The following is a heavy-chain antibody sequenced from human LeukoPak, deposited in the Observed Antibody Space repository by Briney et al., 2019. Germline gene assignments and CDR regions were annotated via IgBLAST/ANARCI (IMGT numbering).Heavy chain of an antibody. Sequence: NPSETLSLTCTVSGYSISSGYYWGWIRQPPGKGLEWIGSIYQSGSTHYNPSLKSRVTISVDKSKNQFSLKLSSVTAADTAVYYCARDRGGSGYYSDAFDIWGQGTMVTVSS. V-gene: IGHV4-38-2*02. D-gene: IGHD3-22*01. CDR2: IYQSGST. J-gene: IGHJ3*02. CDR1: GYSISSGYY. CDR3: ARDRGGSGYYSDAFDI.